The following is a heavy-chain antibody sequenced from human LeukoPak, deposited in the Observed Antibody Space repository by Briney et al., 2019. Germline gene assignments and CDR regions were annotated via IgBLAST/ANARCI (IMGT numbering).Heavy chain of an antibody. D-gene: IGHD1-26*01. CDR3: AIYSDTYYFDH. CDR2: IYPGDSDT. V-gene: IGHV5-51*01. CDR1: GYSFTSSW. Sequence: GESLKISFKGSGYSFTSSWIGWVRPMPGKGLEWMGIIYPGDSDTRYSPSFQGQVTIAADKSISTAYLQWSSLKASDTAMYYCAIYSDTYYFDHWGQGTLVTVSS. J-gene: IGHJ4*02.